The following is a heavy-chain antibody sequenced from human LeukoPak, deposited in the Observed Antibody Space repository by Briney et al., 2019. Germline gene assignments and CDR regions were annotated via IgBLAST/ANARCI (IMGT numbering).Heavy chain of an antibody. J-gene: IGHJ4*02. D-gene: IGHD1-26*01. CDR3: ARVGANFYYFDY. CDR2: IIPIFGTA. CDR1: GGTFSSYA. Sequence: GASVKVSCKASGGTFSSYAISWVRQAPGQGLEWMGGIIPIFGTANYAQKFQGRVTITADKSTSTAYMELSSLRSEDAAVYYCARVGANFYYFDYWGQGTLVTVSS. V-gene: IGHV1-69*06.